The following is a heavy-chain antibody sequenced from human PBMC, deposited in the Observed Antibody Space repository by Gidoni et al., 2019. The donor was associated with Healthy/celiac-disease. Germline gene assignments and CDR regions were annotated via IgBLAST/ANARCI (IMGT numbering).Heavy chain of an antibody. CDR1: AFTFSSYW. CDR2: IKKDGSEK. Sequence: EVQLVESGGGLVQPGGSLRLSCAASAFTFSSYWMSWVRQAPGKGLEWVANIKKDGSEKYYVDSVKGRFTISRDNAKNSLYLQMNSLRAEDTAVYYCARDQKGAYYGGNPLNYWGQGTLVTVSS. J-gene: IGHJ4*02. CDR3: ARDQKGAYYGGNPLNY. D-gene: IGHD4-17*01. V-gene: IGHV3-7*01.